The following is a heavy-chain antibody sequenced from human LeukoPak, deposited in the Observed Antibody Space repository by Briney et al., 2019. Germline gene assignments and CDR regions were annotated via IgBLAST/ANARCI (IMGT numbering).Heavy chain of an antibody. CDR1: GFTFSGYW. D-gene: IGHD2-15*01. V-gene: IGHV3-74*01. CDR2: IKSDGSFT. J-gene: IGHJ4*02. Sequence: QTGGSLRLSCAASGFTFSGYWMHWVRQAPGKGLVWVSRIKSDGSFTDYADSVKGRFTISRDNAQKTLYLQLNSLRAEDTAVYYCVRIRCIGGSCFFDYWGQGTLVTVSS. CDR3: VRIRCIGGSCFFDY.